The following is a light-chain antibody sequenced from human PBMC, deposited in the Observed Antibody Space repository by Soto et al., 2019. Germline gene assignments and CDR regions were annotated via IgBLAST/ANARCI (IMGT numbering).Light chain of an antibody. CDR3: QQRHMWPIT. Sequence: VLTQSPGTLSLSPGASATLSCRASQTVSITYLTWYQQKPGQAPRLIIFGASKRATGIPDRFSVIVSGTDCTLNIRSLEPEDAEVYDGQQRHMWPITFGQGTRLEIK. CDR2: GAS. CDR1: QTVSITY. V-gene: IGKV3D-20*02. J-gene: IGKJ5*01.